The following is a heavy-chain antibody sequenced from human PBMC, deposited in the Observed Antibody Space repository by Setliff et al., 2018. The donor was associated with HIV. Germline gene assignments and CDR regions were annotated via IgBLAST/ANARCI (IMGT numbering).Heavy chain of an antibody. CDR3: ARLRQQPYYYMDV. V-gene: IGHV4-61*01. CDR2: IYYSGST. D-gene: IGHD6-13*01. J-gene: IGHJ6*03. Sequence: SSETLSLTCTVSGGSISSGFYYWNWIRQPPGKGLEWIGYIYYSGSTNYNPSLKSRVTISVDTSKNQFSLKLSSVTAADTAVYYCARLRQQPYYYMDVWGKGTTVTVSS. CDR1: GGSISSGFYY.